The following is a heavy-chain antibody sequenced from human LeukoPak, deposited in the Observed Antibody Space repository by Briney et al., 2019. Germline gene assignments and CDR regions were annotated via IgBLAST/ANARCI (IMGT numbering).Heavy chain of an antibody. CDR2: IKYDGSIK. D-gene: IGHD2-15*01. Sequence: PGGSLRLSCAASGFIFSDYAMQWVRHAPGKGLEWVAFIKYDGSIKYYADSVKGRFTISRDNSKNTVYMQMSSLRAEDTAVYYCARLGYCSTGNCFSARPIDRWGRGILVTVSS. V-gene: IGHV3-30*02. J-gene: IGHJ5*02. CDR3: ARLGYCSTGNCFSARPIDR. CDR1: GFIFSDYA.